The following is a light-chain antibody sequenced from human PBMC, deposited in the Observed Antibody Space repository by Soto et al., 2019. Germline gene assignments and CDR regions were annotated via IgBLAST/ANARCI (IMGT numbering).Light chain of an antibody. CDR2: GNI. V-gene: IGLV1-40*01. Sequence: QSVLTQPPSVSGAPGQRVTISCTGSSSNIGAGYDVHWYQQVPGTAPKLLIYGNINRPSGVPDRFSGSKSGTSASLAITGLQADDEADYYCQSYDISLTVVFGGWTKLTVL. CDR3: QSYDISLTVV. J-gene: IGLJ2*01. CDR1: SSNIGAGYD.